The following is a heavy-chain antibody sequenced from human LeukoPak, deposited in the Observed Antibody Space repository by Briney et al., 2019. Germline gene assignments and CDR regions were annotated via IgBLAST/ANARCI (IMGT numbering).Heavy chain of an antibody. J-gene: IGHJ3*02. V-gene: IGHV3-23*01. Sequence: GGSLRLSCAASGFTFSSYVMSWVRQAPGKGLEWVSSISNSGGSTYYADSVKGRFTISRDNSKNTLYLQMNSLRAEDTAVYYCARELYYYDSSGYRPDAFDIWGQGTMVTVSS. CDR3: ARELYYYDSSGYRPDAFDI. CDR2: ISNSGGST. D-gene: IGHD3-22*01. CDR1: GFTFSSYV.